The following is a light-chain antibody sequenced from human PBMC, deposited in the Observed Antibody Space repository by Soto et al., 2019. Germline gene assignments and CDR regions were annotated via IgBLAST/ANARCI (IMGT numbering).Light chain of an antibody. J-gene: IGKJ2*01. CDR2: GAS. CDR1: QRVTSVH. CDR3: QYYCAFPLYT. Sequence: EMVLTQSPGTLSLSPGKRATLSCRASQRVTSVHLAWYQQRPGQAPRLLIYGASNRATGVTERLAGSASGTDFNLTISRLVPEDSATYYCQYYCAFPLYTFGRGTKLEIE. V-gene: IGKV3-20*01.